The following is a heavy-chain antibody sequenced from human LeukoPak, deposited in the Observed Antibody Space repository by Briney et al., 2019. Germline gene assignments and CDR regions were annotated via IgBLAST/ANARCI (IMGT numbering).Heavy chain of an antibody. D-gene: IGHD6-19*01. CDR3: ARAIAVAGPYYFDY. Sequence: QSGGSLRLSCAASGFTFSTYAMGWVRQAPGKGLEWVSVITNSGGLTYYADSVKGRFTISRDNSKNALYLQMNSLRAEDTAVYYCARAIAVAGPYYFDYWGQGTLVTVSS. J-gene: IGHJ4*02. CDR2: ITNSGGLT. V-gene: IGHV3-23*01. CDR1: GFTFSTYA.